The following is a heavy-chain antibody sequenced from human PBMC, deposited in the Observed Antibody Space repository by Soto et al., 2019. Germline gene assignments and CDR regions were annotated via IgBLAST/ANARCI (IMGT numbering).Heavy chain of an antibody. Sequence: GESLKISCKGSGYSFTSYWISWVRQMPGKGLEWMGRIDPSDSYTNYSPSFQGHVTISADKSISTAYLQWSSLKASDTAMYYCARHTYSSSTPYYYGMDVWGQGTTVTVSS. D-gene: IGHD6-6*01. CDR3: ARHTYSSSTPYYYGMDV. V-gene: IGHV5-10-1*01. CDR2: IDPSDSYT. J-gene: IGHJ6*02. CDR1: GYSFTSYW.